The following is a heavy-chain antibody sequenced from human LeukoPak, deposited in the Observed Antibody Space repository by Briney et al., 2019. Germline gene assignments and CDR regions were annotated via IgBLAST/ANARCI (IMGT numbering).Heavy chain of an antibody. J-gene: IGHJ4*02. Sequence: PGGSLRLSCAASGFMFSNYGMHWVRQAPGKGLEWVAVIWYDGNNKYYADSVKGRFTISRDNSKNTLYLQMNSLRAEDTAVYYCARPKVSYGSYYFDYWGQGTLVTVSS. CDR1: GFMFSNYG. D-gene: IGHD5-18*01. CDR3: ARPKVSYGSYYFDY. CDR2: IWYDGNNK. V-gene: IGHV3-33*01.